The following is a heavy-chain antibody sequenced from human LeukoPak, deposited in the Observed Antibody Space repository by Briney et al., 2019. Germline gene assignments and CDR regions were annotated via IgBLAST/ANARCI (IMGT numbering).Heavy chain of an antibody. D-gene: IGHD6-19*01. J-gene: IGHJ4*02. Sequence: PGGSLRLSCADSGFTFSNYAMHWVRQTPGKGLEWVAVISYDGSTKYYADSVKGRFIISRDNSKNTLYLQMNTLRAEDTAVYYCANSSGRSLGYWGQGTLVTVSS. V-gene: IGHV3-30-3*01. CDR1: GFTFSNYA. CDR2: ISYDGSTK. CDR3: ANSSGRSLGY.